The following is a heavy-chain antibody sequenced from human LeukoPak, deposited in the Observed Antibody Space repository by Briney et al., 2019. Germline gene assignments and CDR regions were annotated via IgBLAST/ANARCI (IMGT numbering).Heavy chain of an antibody. CDR1: GGSISSGSYY. CDR3: ARLVCVVVTAPPNWFDP. Sequence: SETLSLTCTVSGGSISSGSYYWGWIRRPPGKGLEWIGSIYYSGSTYYNPSLKSRVTISVDTSKNQFSLKLSSVTAADTAVYYCARLVCVVVTAPPNWFDPWGQGTLVTVSS. D-gene: IGHD2-21*02. CDR2: IYYSGST. V-gene: IGHV4-39*07. J-gene: IGHJ5*02.